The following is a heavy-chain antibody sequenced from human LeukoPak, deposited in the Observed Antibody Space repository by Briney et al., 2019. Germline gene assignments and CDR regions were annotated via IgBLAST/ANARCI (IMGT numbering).Heavy chain of an antibody. Sequence: SETLSLTCTVSGDSISSYYWSWTRQPPGKGLEWIGYIYYSGSTNYNPSLKSRVTISVDTSKNQFSLKLSSVTAADTGVYYCARHYPYGSGSYSPFYFDYWGQGTLVIVSS. CDR1: GDSISSYY. J-gene: IGHJ4*02. CDR3: ARHYPYGSGSYSPFYFDY. D-gene: IGHD3-10*01. V-gene: IGHV4-59*08. CDR2: IYYSGST.